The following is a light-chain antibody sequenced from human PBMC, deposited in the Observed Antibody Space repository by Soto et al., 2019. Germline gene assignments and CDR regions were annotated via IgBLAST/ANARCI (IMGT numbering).Light chain of an antibody. Sequence: QSALTQPASVSGSPGQSITISCTGTSSDVGSYNLVSWYQQHPGKAPKLMIYEGSKWPSGVSNRFSGSKSGNTASLTISGLQAEDEADYYCCSYAGSSTFFYVFGTGTKVTVL. CDR1: SSDVGSYNL. V-gene: IGLV2-23*03. CDR2: EGS. J-gene: IGLJ1*01. CDR3: CSYAGSSTFFYV.